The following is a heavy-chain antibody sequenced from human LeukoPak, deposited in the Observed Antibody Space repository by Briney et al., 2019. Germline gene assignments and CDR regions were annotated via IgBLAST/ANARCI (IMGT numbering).Heavy chain of an antibody. J-gene: IGHJ5*02. D-gene: IGHD2-2*01. V-gene: IGHV1-2*02. CDR2: INPNSGGT. Sequence: ASVKVSCKASGCTFTAYYMHWVRQAPGQGLEWMGWINPNSGGTNYAQKFQGRVTMTRDTSISTAYMELNSLRSDDTAVYYCALGCSSTTCYPWGQGTLVTVSS. CDR3: ALGCSSTTCYP. CDR1: GCTFTAYY.